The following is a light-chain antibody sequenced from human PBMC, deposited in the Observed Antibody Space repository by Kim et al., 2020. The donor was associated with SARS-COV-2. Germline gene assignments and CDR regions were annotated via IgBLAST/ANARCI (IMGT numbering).Light chain of an antibody. V-gene: IGLV2-14*03. CDR2: DVT. CDR3: DSYTRSNIWV. J-gene: IGLJ3*02. CDR1: SSDVGAYNF. Sequence: GQAITISCTGTSSDVGAYNFVSWFQQHPGKAPKLIIYDVTERPSGVSNRFAGSKSGNTASLTISGLHAEDEADYYCDSYTRSNIWVFGGGTQLTVL.